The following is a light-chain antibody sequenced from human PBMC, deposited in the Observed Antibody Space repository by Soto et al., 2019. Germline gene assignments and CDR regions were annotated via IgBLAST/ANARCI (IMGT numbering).Light chain of an antibody. CDR3: QQSYRTPHT. CDR1: QGISSY. V-gene: IGKV1-9*01. J-gene: IGKJ2*01. CDR2: AAS. Sequence: DIQLTQSPSFLSASVGDRVTITCRASQGISSYLAWYQQKAGKAPKLLIYAASTLQSGVPSRFSGSGSGTEFTLTISSLQPEDFATYYCQQSYRTPHTFGQGTKLETK.